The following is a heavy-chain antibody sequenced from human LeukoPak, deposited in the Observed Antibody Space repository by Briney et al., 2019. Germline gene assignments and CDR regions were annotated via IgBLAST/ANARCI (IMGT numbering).Heavy chain of an antibody. J-gene: IGHJ3*02. CDR3: TTDLPSYYYDSSGYYGGDAFDI. V-gene: IGHV3-15*01. CDR2: IKSKTDGGTT. CDR1: GFTFSNAW. Sequence: GGSLRLSCAASGFTFSNAWMSWVRQAPGKGLEWVGRIKSKTDGGTTDYAAPVKGRFTISRDDSKNTLYLQMNSLKTEDTAVYYCTTDLPSYYYDSSGYYGGDAFDIWGQGTMVTVSS. D-gene: IGHD3-22*01.